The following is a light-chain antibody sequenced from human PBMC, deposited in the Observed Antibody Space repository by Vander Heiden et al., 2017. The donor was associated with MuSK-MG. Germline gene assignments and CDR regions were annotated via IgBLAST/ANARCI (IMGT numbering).Light chain of an antibody. CDR2: DAS. J-gene: IGKJ5*01. Sequence: EIVMTQSPATLSVSPGERATLSCRASQRINTNLAWYQQKPGQALRVLIYDASTRATGVPARFSGSGSGTEFTLTISSLQFEDFAIYSCQQYNTWPDTFGQGTPLEIK. CDR3: QQYNTWPDT. V-gene: IGKV3-15*01. CDR1: QRINTN.